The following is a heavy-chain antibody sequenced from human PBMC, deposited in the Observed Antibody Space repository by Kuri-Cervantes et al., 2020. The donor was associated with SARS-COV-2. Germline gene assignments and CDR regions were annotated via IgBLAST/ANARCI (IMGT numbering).Heavy chain of an antibody. Sequence: GESLKISCVASEFNFRYYGMYWVRQAPGKGLEWVAVIPYDGRDTYYGDSVKGRFTISRDNSKNTLYLQMNSLRPEDTGVYYCAKPGSVRGIIREDHYGLDVWGQGTTVTVSS. D-gene: IGHD3-10*01. CDR1: EFNFRYYG. V-gene: IGHV3-30*02. CDR3: AKPGSVRGIIREDHYGLDV. J-gene: IGHJ6*02. CDR2: IPYDGRDT.